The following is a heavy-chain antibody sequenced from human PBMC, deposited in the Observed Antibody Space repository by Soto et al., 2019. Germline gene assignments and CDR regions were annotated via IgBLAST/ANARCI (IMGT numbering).Heavy chain of an antibody. CDR3: ARDKNGLYYFDY. V-gene: IGHV4-59*01. CDR2: IYYSGST. J-gene: IGHJ4*02. D-gene: IGHD6-19*01. Sequence: SETLSLTCTVSGGSISSYYWSWIRQPPGKGLEWIGYIYYSGSTNYNPSLKSRVTISVDTSKNQFSLKLSSVTAADTAVYYCARDKNGLYYFDYWGQGTLVTVS. CDR1: GGSISSYY.